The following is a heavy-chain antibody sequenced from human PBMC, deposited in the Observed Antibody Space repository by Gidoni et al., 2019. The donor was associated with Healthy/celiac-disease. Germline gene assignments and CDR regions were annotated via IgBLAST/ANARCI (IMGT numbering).Heavy chain of an antibody. CDR3: ARDHPVVATGEGFDP. Sequence: EVQLVESGGGLVKPGGSLRLSCAASGFTFRSDSMNWFRQAPGKGLEWVSSISSSSSYIYYADSVKGRFTISRDNAKNSLYLQMNSLRAEDTAVYYCARDHPVVATGEGFDPWGQGTLVTVSS. CDR1: GFTFRSDS. D-gene: IGHD2-2*01. J-gene: IGHJ5*02. V-gene: IGHV3-21*01. CDR2: ISSSSSYI.